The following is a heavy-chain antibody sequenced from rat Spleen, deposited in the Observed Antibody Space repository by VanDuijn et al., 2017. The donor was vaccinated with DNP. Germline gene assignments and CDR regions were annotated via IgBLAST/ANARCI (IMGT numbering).Heavy chain of an antibody. Sequence: VQLVESGGGLVQPGRSLKLSCAASGFTFSNYAMAWVRQPPGKGLEWMGIIWNTGGTRYNSALKSRLSISKDTSKSQVFLKMNSLQTEDTATYYCARDPNWGDYWGQGVMVTVSS. CDR2: IWNTGGT. J-gene: IGHJ2*01. CDR3: ARDPNWGDY. D-gene: IGHD5-1*01. CDR1: GFTFSNYA. V-gene: IGHV2-41*01.